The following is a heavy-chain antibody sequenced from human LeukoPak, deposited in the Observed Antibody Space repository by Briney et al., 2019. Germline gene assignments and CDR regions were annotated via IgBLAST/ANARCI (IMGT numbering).Heavy chain of an antibody. V-gene: IGHV3-30-3*01. CDR1: GFTFSSYA. CDR3: ARPELSGSYSDYFDY. D-gene: IGHD1-26*01. J-gene: IGHJ4*02. CDR2: ISYDGGNK. Sequence: GGSLRLSCAASGFTFSSYAMHWVRQAPGKGLEWVAVISYDGGNKYYADSVKGRFTISRDNSKNTLYLQMNSLRAEDTAVYYCARPELSGSYSDYFDYWGQGTLVTVSS.